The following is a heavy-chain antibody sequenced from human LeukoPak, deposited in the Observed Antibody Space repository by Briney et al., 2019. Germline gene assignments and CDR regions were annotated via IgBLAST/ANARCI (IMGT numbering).Heavy chain of an antibody. V-gene: IGHV4-34*01. Sequence: SETLSLTCTVSGGSISSYYWSWIRQPPGKGLDWIGEINHSGSTNYNLSLKSRVTISVDTSKNQFSLKLSSVTAADTAVYYCARGWGTAYGYWGQGTLVTVSS. J-gene: IGHJ4*02. D-gene: IGHD3-10*01. CDR2: INHSGST. CDR1: GGSISSYY. CDR3: ARGWGTAYGY.